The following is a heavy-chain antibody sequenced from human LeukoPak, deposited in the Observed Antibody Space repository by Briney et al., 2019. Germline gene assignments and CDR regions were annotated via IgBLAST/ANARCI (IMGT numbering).Heavy chain of an antibody. CDR1: GFTFSDYY. J-gene: IGHJ4*02. Sequence: GGSLRLSCAASGFTFSDYYMSWIRQAPGKGLEWVSYISSSGSTIYYADSVKGRFTISRDNAKNSLYLQMNSLRAEDTAVYYCAKTMVRGETSRPFDYWGQGTLVTVSS. V-gene: IGHV3-11*04. CDR2: ISSSGSTI. D-gene: IGHD3-10*01. CDR3: AKTMVRGETSRPFDY.